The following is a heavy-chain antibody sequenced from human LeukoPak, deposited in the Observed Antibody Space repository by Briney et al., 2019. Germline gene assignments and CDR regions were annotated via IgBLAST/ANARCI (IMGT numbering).Heavy chain of an antibody. V-gene: IGHV4-59*01. Sequence: PSETLSLTCTVTGGSLSSYYWSWIRQSPGKGLEWIGYIYYSGSTDCNPSLKSRVTISIDTSKNQFSLKLRSVTAADTAVYYCARSNYYGSGLDPWGQGTLVTVSS. D-gene: IGHD3-10*01. CDR3: ARSNYYGSGLDP. CDR2: IYYSGST. J-gene: IGHJ5*02. CDR1: GGSLSSYY.